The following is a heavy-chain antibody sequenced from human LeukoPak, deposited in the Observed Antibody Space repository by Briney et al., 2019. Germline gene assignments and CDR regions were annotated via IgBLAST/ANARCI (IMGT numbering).Heavy chain of an antibody. CDR2: TYYRSTWYN. D-gene: IGHD2-2*01. CDR1: GDSVSSNSVT. Sequence: SQTLSLTCAISGDSVSSNSVTWNWIRQSPSRGLESLGRTYYRSTWYNDYAVSVRGRITVNPDTSKNQFSLHLNSVTPEDTAVYYCARRLTQYDCFDPWGQGILVTVSS. CDR3: ARRLTQYDCFDP. V-gene: IGHV6-1*01. J-gene: IGHJ5*02.